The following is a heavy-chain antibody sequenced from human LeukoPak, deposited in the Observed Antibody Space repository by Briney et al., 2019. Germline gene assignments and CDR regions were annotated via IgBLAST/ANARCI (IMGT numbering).Heavy chain of an antibody. CDR3: ARNRPGYFDY. CDR1: GFIFSNFW. V-gene: IGHV3-7*01. J-gene: IGHJ4*02. CDR2: LKEDGSES. Sequence: GGSLRLSCEASGFIFSNFWMTWVRQAPGKGLEWLGNLKEDGSESHYVDSVKGRFTNSRDNAKNSVYLQMNSLRAEDTAVYYCARNRPGYFDYWGQGTLITVSS.